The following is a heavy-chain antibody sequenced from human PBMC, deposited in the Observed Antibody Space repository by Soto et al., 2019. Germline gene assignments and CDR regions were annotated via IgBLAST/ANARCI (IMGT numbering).Heavy chain of an antibody. CDR2: INAGNGDT. V-gene: IGHV1-3*01. D-gene: IGHD6-13*01. CDR1: GYSFTSYL. CDR3: ARPYSGSWSTYFNY. Sequence: QVHLVQSGAEVMKPGAPVKVSCKASGYSFTSYLMHWVRQAPGQRLEWMGWINAGNGDTKVSQQFQGRVTFTRDTSATTAYMELSRLTSEDTAVYYCARPYSGSWSTYFNYWGQGTLVIVSS. J-gene: IGHJ4*02.